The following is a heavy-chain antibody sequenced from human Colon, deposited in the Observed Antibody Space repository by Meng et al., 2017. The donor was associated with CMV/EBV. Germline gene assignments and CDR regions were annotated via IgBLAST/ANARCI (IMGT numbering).Heavy chain of an antibody. V-gene: IGHV3-74*01. Sequence: GESLKISCVASGFTFNKYWMHGVRQPPGGGLVWLSRIDNEGGGAIYADSVRGRFTVSRDNARNTVYLQMNNLRDEDTAVYYCARDTPHNAFEPWGHGTLVTVSS. CDR2: IDNEGGGA. CDR1: GFTFNKYW. CDR3: ARDTPHNAFEP. J-gene: IGHJ5*02. D-gene: IGHD2-15*01.